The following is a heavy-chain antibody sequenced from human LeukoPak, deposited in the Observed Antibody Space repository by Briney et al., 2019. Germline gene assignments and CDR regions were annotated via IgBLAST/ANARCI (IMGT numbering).Heavy chain of an antibody. V-gene: IGHV3-74*01. CDR3: AKDQPSGYSGYEGYFDY. D-gene: IGHD5-12*01. J-gene: IGHJ4*02. CDR1: GFTFSNYW. CDR2: IKTDGTDI. Sequence: GGSLRLSCTASGFTFSNYWMDWVRQAPGKGLVWVSRIKTDGTDIRYADSVKGRFTISRDNAKNTLYLQMNSLRAEDTAVYYCAKDQPSGYSGYEGYFDYWGQGTLVTVSS.